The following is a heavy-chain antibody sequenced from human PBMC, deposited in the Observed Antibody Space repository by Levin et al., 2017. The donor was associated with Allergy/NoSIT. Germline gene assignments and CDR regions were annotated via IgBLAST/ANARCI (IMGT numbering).Heavy chain of an antibody. Sequence: KVSCKGSGYIFTSYWIGWVRQMPGKGLEWMGIIYPGDSDTRYSPSFQGQVTISADKSISTAYLQWSSLKASDTAIYYCARRGYYGSDWRWFDPWGQGTLVTVSS. V-gene: IGHV5-51*01. CDR1: GYIFTSYW. D-gene: IGHD3-10*01. CDR3: ARRGYYGSDWRWFDP. CDR2: IYPGDSDT. J-gene: IGHJ5*02.